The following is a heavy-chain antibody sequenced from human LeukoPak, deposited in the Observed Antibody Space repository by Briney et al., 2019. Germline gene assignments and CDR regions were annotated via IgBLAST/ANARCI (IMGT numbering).Heavy chain of an antibody. Sequence: SETLSLTCTASGGSISSYYWSWIRQPPGKGLEWIGYIYYSGSTNYNPSLKSRVTISVDTSKNQFSLKLSSVTAADTAVYYCARDPEVGATKAAFGIWGQGTMVTVSS. J-gene: IGHJ3*02. CDR3: ARDPEVGATKAAFGI. D-gene: IGHD1-26*01. CDR2: IYYSGST. V-gene: IGHV4-59*12. CDR1: GGSISSYY.